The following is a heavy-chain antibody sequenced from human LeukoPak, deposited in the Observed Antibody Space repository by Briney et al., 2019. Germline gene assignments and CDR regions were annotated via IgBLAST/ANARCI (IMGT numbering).Heavy chain of an antibody. Sequence: GAALKISWKGSGSRFTSYWIGWVRQMPGKGLEWMGIIYSGDSDTRYSPSFQGQVTISADKSISTAYLQWSSLKASDTAMYYCARQSVLRYFDWFGFLDYWGQGTLVTVSS. CDR2: IYSGDSDT. J-gene: IGHJ4*02. CDR1: GSRFTSYW. V-gene: IGHV5-51*01. CDR3: ARQSVLRYFDWFGFLDY. D-gene: IGHD3-9*01.